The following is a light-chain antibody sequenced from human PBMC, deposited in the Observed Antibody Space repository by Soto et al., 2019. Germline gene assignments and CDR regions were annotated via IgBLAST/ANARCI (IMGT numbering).Light chain of an antibody. CDR2: DVT. CDR3: SSYTSSSPLGV. CDR1: SSDVGGYNY. V-gene: IGLV2-14*03. J-gene: IGLJ1*01. Sequence: QSVLTQPASVSGSPGQSITISCTGTSSDVGGYNYVSWYQQHPGKAPKLMIYDVTNRPSGVSNRFSGSKSGSTASLTISGLQAEDEADYYCSSYTSSSPLGVFGTGTKLTFL.